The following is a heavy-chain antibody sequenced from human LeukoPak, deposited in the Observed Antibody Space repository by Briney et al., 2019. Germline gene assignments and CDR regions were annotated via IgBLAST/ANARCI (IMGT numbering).Heavy chain of an antibody. J-gene: IGHJ4*02. V-gene: IGHV3-23*01. Sequence: PGGSLRLSCAASGFTFSSYNMRWVRQTPGKGLEWVSAISAGGSSTYYADSVKGRFTISRDNSKNTLFLQMNSLRAEDTAVYYCAKDQDYYGSGSYYRGYWGQGTLVTVSS. CDR1: GFTFSSYN. CDR3: AKDQDYYGSGSYYRGY. CDR2: ISAGGSST. D-gene: IGHD3-10*01.